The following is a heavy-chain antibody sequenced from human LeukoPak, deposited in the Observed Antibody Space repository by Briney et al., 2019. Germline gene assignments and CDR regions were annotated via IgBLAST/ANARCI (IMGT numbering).Heavy chain of an antibody. CDR1: GFTFSSYS. CDR2: ISSSSSYI. V-gene: IGHV3-21*01. CDR3: ARDRTAVAGPGAFDI. Sequence: GGSLRLSCAASGFTFSSYSMNWVRQAPGKGLEWVSSISSSSSYIYYADSVKGRFTISRDNAKNSLYLQMNSLRAEDTAVYYCARDRTAVAGPGAFDIWGQGTMVTVSS. D-gene: IGHD6-19*01. J-gene: IGHJ3*02.